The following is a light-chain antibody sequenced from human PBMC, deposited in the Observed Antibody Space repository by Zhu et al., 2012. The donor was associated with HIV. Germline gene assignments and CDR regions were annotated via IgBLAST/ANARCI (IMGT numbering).Light chain of an antibody. CDR2: GAS. V-gene: IGKV3D-20*02. J-gene: IGKJ4*01. Sequence: EIVLTQSPGTLSLSPGERATLSCRASQTVSRNYLAWYQQKPGQAPRLLIYGASRRVTGIPDRFSGSGSGTDFTLTISSLESEDFALYYCQQRRNWPLTFGGGTKVEI. CDR3: QQRRNWPLT. CDR1: QTVSRNY.